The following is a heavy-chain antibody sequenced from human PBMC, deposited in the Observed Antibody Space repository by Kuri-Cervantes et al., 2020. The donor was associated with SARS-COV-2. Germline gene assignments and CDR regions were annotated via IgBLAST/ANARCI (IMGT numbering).Heavy chain of an antibody. CDR3: ARSGDYGGYYFDY. V-gene: IGHV4-34*01. J-gene: IGHJ4*02. CDR1: GGSFSGYY. Sequence: GSLRLSCAVYGGSFSGYYWSWIRQHPGKGLEWIGSIYYSGSTYYNPSLKSRVTISVDTSKNQFSLKLSSVTAADTAVYYCARSGDYGGYYFDYWGQGTLVTVSS. D-gene: IGHD4-23*01. CDR2: IYYSGST.